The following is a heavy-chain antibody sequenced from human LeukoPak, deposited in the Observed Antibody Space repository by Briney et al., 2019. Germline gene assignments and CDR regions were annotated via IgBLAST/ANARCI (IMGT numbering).Heavy chain of an antibody. CDR2: IYYSGST. J-gene: IGHJ6*03. CDR1: GGSISSYY. D-gene: IGHD6-13*01. V-gene: IGHV4-59*12. Sequence: SETLSLTCTVSGGSISSYYWSWLRQPPGKCLEWIGYIYYSGSTNYNPSLKSRVTISVDTSKNQFSLKLSSVTAADTAVYYCARGLRAAATKYYYMDVWGKGTTVTVSS. CDR3: ARGLRAAATKYYYMDV.